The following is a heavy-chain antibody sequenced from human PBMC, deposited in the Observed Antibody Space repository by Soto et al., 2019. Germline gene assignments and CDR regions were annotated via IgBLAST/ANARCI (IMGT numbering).Heavy chain of an antibody. CDR2: IGTAGDT. Sequence: GGSLRLCSAAPVFTFGSYDRHWFRQASVQVLEWVSNIGTAGDTYYPGSVKGRFTISRENAKNSLYLQMNSLRAGDTAVYYCARGGCSGGSCYSDYYAMDVWGQGTTVTVSS. J-gene: IGHJ6*02. CDR1: VFTFGSYD. CDR3: ARGGCSGGSCYSDYYAMDV. D-gene: IGHD2-15*01. V-gene: IGHV3-13*01.